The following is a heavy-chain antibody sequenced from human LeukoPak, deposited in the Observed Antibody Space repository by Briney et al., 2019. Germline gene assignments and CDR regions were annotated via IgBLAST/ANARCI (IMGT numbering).Heavy chain of an antibody. CDR2: ISAYNGNT. Sequence: ASVKVSCKASGYTFTSYGISWVRQARGQGLEWMGWISAYNGNTNYAQKLQGRVTMTTDTSTSTAYMELRSLRSDDTAVYYCARVEAAALTFDYWGQGTLVTVSS. CDR3: ARVEAAALTFDY. D-gene: IGHD6-13*01. CDR1: GYTFTSYG. J-gene: IGHJ4*02. V-gene: IGHV1-18*04.